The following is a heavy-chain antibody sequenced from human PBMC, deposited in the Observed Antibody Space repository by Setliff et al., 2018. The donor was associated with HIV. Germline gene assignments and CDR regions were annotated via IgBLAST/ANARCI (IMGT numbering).Heavy chain of an antibody. D-gene: IGHD3-16*01. V-gene: IGHV4-34*01. CDR3: ARYYGYKVRFDN. J-gene: IGHJ4*02. CDR1: GGSLSDYY. Sequence: PSETLSLTCGVYGGSLSDYYWNWIRQPPGKGLEWVAEINHSGSTNYNPSLKSRATISFDTSQNQLTLKLSSVTAADTAMYYCARYYGYKVRFDNWGPGTLVTVSS. CDR2: INHSGST.